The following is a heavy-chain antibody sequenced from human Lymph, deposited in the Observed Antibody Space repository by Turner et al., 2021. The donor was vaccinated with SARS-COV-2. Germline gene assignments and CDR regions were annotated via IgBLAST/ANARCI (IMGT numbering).Heavy chain of an antibody. D-gene: IGHD2-2*01. CDR3: ARDLSPIRVVVVPAARSRYYYGMDV. J-gene: IGHJ6*02. CDR2: IIPIFGTA. CDR1: GGIFNSYA. Sequence: QMQLVQSGAEVKKPGSSVTVSCKASGGIFNSYAISWVRQAPGQGLEWMGGIIPIFGTANYAQKFQGRVTISADESTSTAYMELSSLRSEDTAVYYCARDLSPIRVVVVPAARSRYYYGMDVWGQGTTVTVSS. V-gene: IGHV1-69*01.